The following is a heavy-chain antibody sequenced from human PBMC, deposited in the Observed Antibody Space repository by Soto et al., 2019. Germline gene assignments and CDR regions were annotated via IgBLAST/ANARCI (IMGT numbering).Heavy chain of an antibody. CDR3: ARGDTEVDP. V-gene: IGHV4-59*01. CDR1: GGSSSNSF. CDR2: ISYSGSP. J-gene: IGHJ5*02. Sequence: QVQLQESGPGLVKPSETLSLTCTVSGGSSSNSFWSWIRQPPGKGLEWIACISYSGSPKYNPSLQGRVTISVDTSKSQFSLRLSSVTATDTAVYYCARGDTEVDPWGQGTLVTVSS.